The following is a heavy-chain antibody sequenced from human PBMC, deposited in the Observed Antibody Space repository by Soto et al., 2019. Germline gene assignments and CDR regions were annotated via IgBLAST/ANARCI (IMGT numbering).Heavy chain of an antibody. CDR2: IYYSGST. D-gene: IGHD4-17*01. V-gene: IGHV4-30-4*01. CDR3: ATFRGMTTATTERYFDY. Sequence: SETLSLTCTVSGGSISSGDYYWSWIRQPPGKGLEWIGYIYYSGSTYYNPSLKSRVTISVDTSKNQFSLKLSSVTAADTAVYYCATFRGMTTATTERYFDYWGQGTLVTVSS. J-gene: IGHJ4*02. CDR1: GGSISSGDYY.